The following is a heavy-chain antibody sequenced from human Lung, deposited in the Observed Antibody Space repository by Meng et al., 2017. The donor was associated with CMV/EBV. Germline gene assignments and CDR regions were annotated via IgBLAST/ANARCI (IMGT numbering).Heavy chain of an antibody. CDR2: IYSNGRST. Sequence: GGSXRLXXVASGFTFSNYAMAWVRQAPGKGLQWVSIIYSNGRSTFYADSVKGRFTISRDNSENTLFLQMNRLGVHDTAVYFCAREEADNTGNAWFDYWGQGSXVTVSS. CDR3: AREEADNTGNAWFDY. CDR1: GFTFSNYA. D-gene: IGHD4-23*01. J-gene: IGHJ4*02. V-gene: IGHV3-23*03.